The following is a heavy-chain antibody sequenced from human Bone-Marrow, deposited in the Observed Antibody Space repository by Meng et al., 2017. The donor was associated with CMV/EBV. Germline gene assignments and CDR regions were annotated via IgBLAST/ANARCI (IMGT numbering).Heavy chain of an antibody. Sequence: SETLSLTCAVYGGSFSGYYWSWIRQPPGKGLEWIGSIYYSGSTYYNPSLKSRVTISVDTSKNQFSLKLSSVTAADTAVYYCARVDVPDWFDPWGQGTLVTVSS. CDR1: GGSFSGYY. CDR3: ARVDVPDWFDP. D-gene: IGHD3/OR15-3a*01. CDR2: IYYSGST. V-gene: IGHV4-34*01. J-gene: IGHJ5*02.